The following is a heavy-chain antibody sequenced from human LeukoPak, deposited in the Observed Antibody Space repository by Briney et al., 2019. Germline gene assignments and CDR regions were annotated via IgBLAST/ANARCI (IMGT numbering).Heavy chain of an antibody. CDR3: ASVHGYSGYGINYHYYMDV. D-gene: IGHD5-12*01. Sequence: ASVKVSCKASGYTFTSYYMHWVRQAPGQGLEWMGIINPSGGSTSYAQKFQGRVTMTRDMSTSTVYMELSSLRSEDTAVYYCASVHGYSGYGINYHYYMDVWGKGTTVTISS. V-gene: IGHV1-46*01. J-gene: IGHJ6*03. CDR2: INPSGGST. CDR1: GYTFTSYY.